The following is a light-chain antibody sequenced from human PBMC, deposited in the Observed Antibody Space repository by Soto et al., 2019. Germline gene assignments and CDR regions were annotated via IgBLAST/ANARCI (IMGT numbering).Light chain of an antibody. J-gene: IGKJ5*01. CDR1: QGIKNW. V-gene: IGKV1-12*01. Sequence: DIQMTQSPSSLSASVGDRVIITCRASQGIKNWLAWYQQKPGKAPNLLIYTGSSLQSGVPSRFSGSGSGTDFTLTINSLQPEDFATYYCQQAASFPITFGQGTRLEIK. CDR3: QQAASFPIT. CDR2: TGS.